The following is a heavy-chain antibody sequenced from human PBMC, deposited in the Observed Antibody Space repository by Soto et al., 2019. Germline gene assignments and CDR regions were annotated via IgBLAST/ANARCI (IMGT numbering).Heavy chain of an antibody. V-gene: IGHV4-34*01. CDR2: INHSGST. D-gene: IGHD3-10*01. J-gene: IGHJ3*02. Sequence: PSETLSLTCSVYGGSFSGYCWSWIRQPPVKGLEWIGEINHSGSTNYNPSLKSRVTISVDTSKNQFSLKLSSVTAADKAVYYCATLRVTVCGIPLEALDIWGKGTRGTVS. CDR3: ATLRVTVCGIPLEALDI. CDR1: GGSFSGYC.